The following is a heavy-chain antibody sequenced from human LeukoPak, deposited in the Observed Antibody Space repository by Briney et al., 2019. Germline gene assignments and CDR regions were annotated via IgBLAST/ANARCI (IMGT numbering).Heavy chain of an antibody. V-gene: IGHV3-13*01. CDR1: GFTFSSYD. D-gene: IGHD3-22*01. CDR2: IGTAGDT. Sequence: GGSPRLSCAASGFTFSSYDMHWVRQATGKGLEWVSAIGTAGDTYYPGSVKGRFTISRENAKNSLYLQMNSLRAGDTAVYYCARDRDSSGYDYWGQGTLVTVSS. J-gene: IGHJ4*02. CDR3: ARDRDSSGYDY.